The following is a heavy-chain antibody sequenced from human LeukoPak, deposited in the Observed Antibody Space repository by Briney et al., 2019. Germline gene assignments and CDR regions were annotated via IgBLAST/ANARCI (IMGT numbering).Heavy chain of an antibody. V-gene: IGHV3-20*04. J-gene: IGHJ6*03. Sequence: GGSLRLSCAASGFTFDDYGMSWVRQAPGKGLEWVSGINWNGGSTGYADSVKGRFTISRDNSKNTLYLQMNSLRAEDTAVYYCARSDDFWSGYWSIYYYYYMDVWGKGTTVTVSS. CDR2: INWNGGST. CDR1: GFTFDDYG. CDR3: ARSDDFWSGYWSIYYYYYMDV. D-gene: IGHD3-3*01.